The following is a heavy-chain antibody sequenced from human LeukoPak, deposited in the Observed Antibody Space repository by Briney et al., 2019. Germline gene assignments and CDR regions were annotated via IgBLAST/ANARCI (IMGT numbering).Heavy chain of an antibody. V-gene: IGHV3-23*01. CDR3: AKDQGYYGSGSYKEYFQH. CDR2: ISGSGDST. J-gene: IGHJ1*01. CDR1: GFTFSSYA. D-gene: IGHD3-10*01. Sequence: GGSLRLSCAASGFTFSSYAMSWVRQAPGTGLEWVSAISGSGDSTYYADSVKGRFTTSRDNSKNTLYLQMNSLRADDTAVYYCAKDQGYYGSGSYKEYFQHWGQGTLVTVSS.